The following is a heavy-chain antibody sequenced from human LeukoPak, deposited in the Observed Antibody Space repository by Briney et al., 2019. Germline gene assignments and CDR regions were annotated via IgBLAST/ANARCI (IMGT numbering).Heavy chain of an antibody. CDR1: GFTFSSYS. J-gene: IGHJ4*02. CDR3: ARSRTVRIDY. V-gene: IGHV3-48*01. Sequence: GGSLRLSCAASGFTFSSYSMNWVRQAPGEGLEWVSYISSSSSTIYYADSVKGRFTISRDNAKNSLYLQMNSLRAEDTAVYYCARSRTVRIDYWGQGTLVTVSS. D-gene: IGHD1/OR15-1a*01. CDR2: ISSSSSTI.